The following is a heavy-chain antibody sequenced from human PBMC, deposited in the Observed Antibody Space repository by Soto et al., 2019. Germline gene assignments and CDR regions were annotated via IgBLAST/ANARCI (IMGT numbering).Heavy chain of an antibody. Sequence: PGGSLRLSCAASGFTFSSYAMHWVRQAPGKGLEWVAVISYDGSNKYYADSVKGRSTISRDNSKNTLYLQMNSLRAEDTAVYYCARASKPVAGPKYYYYGMDVWGQGTTVTVSS. J-gene: IGHJ6*02. D-gene: IGHD6-19*01. CDR1: GFTFSSYA. CDR3: ARASKPVAGPKYYYYGMDV. V-gene: IGHV3-30-3*01. CDR2: ISYDGSNK.